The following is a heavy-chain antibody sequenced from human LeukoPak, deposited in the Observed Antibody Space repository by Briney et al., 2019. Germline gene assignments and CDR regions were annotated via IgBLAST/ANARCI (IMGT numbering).Heavy chain of an antibody. V-gene: IGHV3-74*01. Sequence: GGSLRLSCAASGFSLSNYWMHWVRQAPGKGLMWVSQISPDGSQTFYADSLKGRFTISRDNAKNTLFLQMDSLRAEGTALYYCVRSLRSADFWGQGTLVTVSS. CDR3: VRSLRSADF. J-gene: IGHJ4*02. CDR2: ISPDGSQT. CDR1: GFSLSNYW.